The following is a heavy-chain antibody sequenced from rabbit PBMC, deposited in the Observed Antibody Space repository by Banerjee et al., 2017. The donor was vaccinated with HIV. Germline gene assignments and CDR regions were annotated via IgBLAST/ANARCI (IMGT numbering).Heavy chain of an antibody. D-gene: IGHD4-1*01. CDR2: IYTSSGRT. CDR3: ARDSIAWALYFQL. CDR1: GIDFSSNYY. V-gene: IGHV1S40*01. J-gene: IGHJ4*01. Sequence: QSLEESGGDLVKPGASLTLTCTASGIDFSSNYYMCWVRQAPGKGLEWIACIYTSSGRTWYASWVNGRFTISKTSSTTVTLQMTSLTAADTATYFCARDSIAWALYFQLWGPGTLVTVS.